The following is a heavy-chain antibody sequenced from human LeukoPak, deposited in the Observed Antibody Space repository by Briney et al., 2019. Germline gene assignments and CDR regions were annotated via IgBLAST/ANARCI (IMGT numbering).Heavy chain of an antibody. J-gene: IGHJ4*02. D-gene: IGHD4-17*01. CDR2: ISSSGSTI. Sequence: GGSLRLSCAASGFIFSSYEKNWVRQAPGKGLEWLSYISSSGSTIYYADSVKGRFTISRDNAKNSLYLQMSSLRAEDTAVYYCARGFLTVTTSFDYWGQGTLVTVSS. V-gene: IGHV3-48*03. CDR3: ARGFLTVTTSFDY. CDR1: GFIFSSYE.